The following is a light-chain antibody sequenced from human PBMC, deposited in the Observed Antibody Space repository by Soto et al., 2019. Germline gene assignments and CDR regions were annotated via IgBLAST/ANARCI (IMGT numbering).Light chain of an antibody. Sequence: QSALTQPPSASGSPGQSVTISCIGTSSDIGAYDYVSWYQQHPGKAPRLLIYEVNERPSGVPDRFSGSKSANTASLTVSGLQPEDEADYYCSSYTEANDLLYVLGTGTKVTVL. CDR2: EVN. CDR1: SSDIGAYDY. CDR3: SSYTEANDLLYV. V-gene: IGLV2-8*01. J-gene: IGLJ1*01.